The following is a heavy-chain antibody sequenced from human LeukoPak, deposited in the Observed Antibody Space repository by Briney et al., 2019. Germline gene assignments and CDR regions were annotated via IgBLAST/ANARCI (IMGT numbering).Heavy chain of an antibody. CDR3: RWGYSFKDAFDI. J-gene: IGHJ3*02. CDR1: GYTFTNNW. V-gene: IGHV1-46*01. CDR2: ISPTGGST. Sequence: ASVRVSRKAFGYTFTNNWMHWVPQAPGQGPEGMVLISPTGGSTAYAQKFQGRVTLTRDMSTSTDYLELSSLRSEDTAVYYCRWGYSFKDAFDIWGQGTMVTVSS. D-gene: IGHD6-13*01.